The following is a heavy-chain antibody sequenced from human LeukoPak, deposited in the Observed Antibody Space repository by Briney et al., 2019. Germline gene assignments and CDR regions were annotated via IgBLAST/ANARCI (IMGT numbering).Heavy chain of an antibody. V-gene: IGHV3-23*01. J-gene: IGHJ4*02. Sequence: GGSLRLSCAASGFTFSSYAMSWVRQAPGKGLEWVSAISGSGGSTYYADFAKGRFTISRDNSKNTLYLQMNSLRAEDTAVYYCAKGRSGYDDFDYWGQGTLVTVSS. D-gene: IGHD5-12*01. CDR2: ISGSGGST. CDR3: AKGRSGYDDFDY. CDR1: GFTFSSYA.